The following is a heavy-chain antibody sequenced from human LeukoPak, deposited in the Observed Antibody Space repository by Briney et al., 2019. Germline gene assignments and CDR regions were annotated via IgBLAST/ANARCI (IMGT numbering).Heavy chain of an antibody. CDR2: FDPEDGET. Sequence: ASVKVSCKVSGYTLTELSMHWVRQAPGKGLEWMGGFDPEDGETIYAQKFQGRVTMTEDTSTDTAYMGLSSLRSEDTAVYYCATVYYDSSGEGDWFDPWGQGTLVTVSS. CDR1: GYTLTELS. J-gene: IGHJ5*02. D-gene: IGHD3-22*01. CDR3: ATVYYDSSGEGDWFDP. V-gene: IGHV1-24*01.